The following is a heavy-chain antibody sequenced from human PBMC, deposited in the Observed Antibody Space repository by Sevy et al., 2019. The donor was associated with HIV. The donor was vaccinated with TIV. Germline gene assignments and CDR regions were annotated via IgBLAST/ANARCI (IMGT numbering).Heavy chain of an antibody. J-gene: IGHJ3*02. V-gene: IGHV3-21*01. CDR1: GFTFRSYS. CDR3: ARTNDYGVLGALDI. CDR2: ISTSSSYI. D-gene: IGHD4-17*01. Sequence: GGSLRLSCAASGFTFRSYSMNWVRQAPGKGLEWVSSISTSSSYIYYADSLKGRFTISRDNAKNSLYLQMNSLRVEDTAVYYCARTNDYGVLGALDIWGHGTMVTVSS.